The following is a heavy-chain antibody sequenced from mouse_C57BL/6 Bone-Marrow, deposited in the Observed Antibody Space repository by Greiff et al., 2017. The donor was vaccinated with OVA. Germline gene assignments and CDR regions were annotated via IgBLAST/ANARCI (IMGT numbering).Heavy chain of an antibody. CDR3: ARGGITGPHY. V-gene: IGHV5-4*01. D-gene: IGHD1-1*01. J-gene: IGHJ2*01. CDR1: GFTFSGYA. CDR2: ISDGGSYT. Sequence: EVHLVESGGDLVKPGGSLKLSCAASGFTFSGYAMSWVRQTPEKRLEWVATISDGGSYTYNPDNVKGRFTISRDTAKNNLYLQMSHLKSEDTAMYYCARGGITGPHYWGQGTTRTVSS.